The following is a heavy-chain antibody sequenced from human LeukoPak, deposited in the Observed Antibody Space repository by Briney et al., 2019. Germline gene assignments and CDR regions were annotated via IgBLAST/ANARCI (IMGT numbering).Heavy chain of an antibody. Sequence: GGSLGLSCEASGFTFSFSAMSWVRQAPGSGLQWVSTIRGSGGSAFYADSVKGRFTISRDNSKNTLYLQMQSLRAEDTAVYFCAKNGHFWRIDYFYYMDVWAKGPRSPSP. V-gene: IGHV3-23*01. CDR1: GFTFSFSA. J-gene: IGHJ6*03. CDR3: AKNGHFWRIDYFYYMDV. D-gene: IGHD3-3*02. CDR2: IRGSGGSA.